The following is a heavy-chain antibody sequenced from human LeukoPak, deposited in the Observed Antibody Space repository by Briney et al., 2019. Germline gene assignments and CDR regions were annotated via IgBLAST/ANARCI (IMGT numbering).Heavy chain of an antibody. Sequence: GGSLRLSCAASGFMFNGYSLTWVRQAPGKGLEWISYISAGSDYIYYTDSVKGRFTISRDTSKNTLYLQMNSLRAEDTAVYYCASWPGGWYGEDSWGQGTLVTVSS. V-gene: IGHV3-21*05. CDR3: ASWPGGWYGEDS. J-gene: IGHJ4*02. CDR2: ISAGSDYI. D-gene: IGHD6-19*01. CDR1: GFMFNGYS.